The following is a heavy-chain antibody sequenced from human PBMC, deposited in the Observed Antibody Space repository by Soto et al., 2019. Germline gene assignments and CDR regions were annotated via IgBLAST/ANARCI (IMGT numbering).Heavy chain of an antibody. V-gene: IGHV5-10-1*01. D-gene: IGHD6-13*01. CDR3: ARWASWSPGGAFDI. CDR1: GYSFTSYW. Sequence: GESVKISCKGSGYSFTSYWISWVRQMPGKGLEWMGRIDPSDSYTNYSPSFQGHVTISADKSISTAYLQWSSLKAPDTAMYYCARWASWSPGGAFDIPGQGTMVTFSS. CDR2: IDPSDSYT. J-gene: IGHJ3*02.